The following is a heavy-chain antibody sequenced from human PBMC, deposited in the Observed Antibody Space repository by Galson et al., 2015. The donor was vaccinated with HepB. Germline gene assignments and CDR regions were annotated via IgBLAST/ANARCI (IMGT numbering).Heavy chain of an antibody. J-gene: IGHJ6*02. V-gene: IGHV3-23*01. CDR1: GFTFSNYA. CDR3: ARGRGYNWNDVFQYYYYYGMDV. D-gene: IGHD1-20*01. Sequence: SLRLSCAASGFTFSNYAMTWVRQAPGKGLEWVSSISAGGDTTYYADSVRGRFTISRDNAKNTLYLQMNSLRAEDTAVYYCARGRGYNWNDVFQYYYYYGMDVWGQGTTITVSS. CDR2: ISAGGDTT.